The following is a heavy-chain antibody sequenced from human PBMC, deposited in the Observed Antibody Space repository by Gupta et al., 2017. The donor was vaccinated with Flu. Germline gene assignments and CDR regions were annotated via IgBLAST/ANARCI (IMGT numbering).Heavy chain of an antibody. J-gene: IGHJ4*02. CDR3: AKDQGGAATMGRAGC. Sequence: EVQLLESGGGLVQPGGSLRLSCAAAGFIISSSAMSWVRQAPGKGLEGISIISGNGDTTYYEDSGKGRSTISRDNSKNTLYLQVKRLTAEDTAVYYCAKDQGGAATMGRAGCGGQGTMVTVYS. V-gene: IGHV3-23*02. CDR2: ISGNGDTT. CDR1: GFIISSSA. D-gene: IGHD3-10*01.